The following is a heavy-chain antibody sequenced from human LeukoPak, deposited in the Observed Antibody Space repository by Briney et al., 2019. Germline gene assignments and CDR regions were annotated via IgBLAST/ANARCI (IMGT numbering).Heavy chain of an antibody. CDR3: AREKAVAPDYYYYVDV. CDR2: IYFSGST. Sequence: SETLSLTCTVSGDSIHNYYWNWIRQPPGKGLEWIGRIYFSGSTSYNPSLKSRLTMSADTSKEQFSLKLTSVTVADTAVYYCAREKAVAPDYYYYVDVWGKETTVTVSS. J-gene: IGHJ6*03. D-gene: IGHD2-15*01. V-gene: IGHV4-4*07. CDR1: GDSIHNYY.